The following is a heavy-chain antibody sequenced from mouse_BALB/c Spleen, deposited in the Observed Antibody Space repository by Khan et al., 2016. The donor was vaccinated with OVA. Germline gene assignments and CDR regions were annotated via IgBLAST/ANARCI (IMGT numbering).Heavy chain of an antibody. Sequence: QVQLQQSGAELMKPGASVKISCKATGYTFSSYWLEWVKQRPGHGLEWIGEILPGSGSRNYNEKFKGKATFTADISSKTTYMQLSSLTSEDSAVYYCARVNYGSRDYFDYWGQGTTLTGSS. V-gene: IGHV1-9*01. CDR2: ILPGSGSR. CDR1: GYTFSSYW. J-gene: IGHJ2*01. D-gene: IGHD1-1*01. CDR3: ARVNYGSRDYFDY.